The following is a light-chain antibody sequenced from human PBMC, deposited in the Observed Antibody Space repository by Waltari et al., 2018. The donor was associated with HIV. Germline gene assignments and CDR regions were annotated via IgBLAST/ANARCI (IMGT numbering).Light chain of an antibody. CDR1: SSDIGKYDF. CDR2: QVT. Sequence: QSALSQPPSASGSPGQSVTISCIGNSSDIGKYDFVSWYQQHPGKAPRLIIYQVTHRPSGVPERFAGSKSGSAASLTGSGLRTEDEADYYGSSYAGKSHLLVFGGGTKLTVL. J-gene: IGLJ3*02. V-gene: IGLV2-8*01. CDR3: SSYAGKSHLLV.